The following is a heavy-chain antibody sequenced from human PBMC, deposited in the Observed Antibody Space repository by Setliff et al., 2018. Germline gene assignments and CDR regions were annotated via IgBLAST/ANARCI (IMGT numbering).Heavy chain of an antibody. V-gene: IGHV3-48*04. Sequence: QPGGSLRLSCTASGFTFRKHALAWVRQAPGKGLQWVSSVSGSGMTRDYTDSVKGRFTVSRDNAKSSLYLQMNSLRAEDTAVFYCARSPANGGHDAFDIWGQGTMVTVSS. J-gene: IGHJ3*02. CDR1: GFTFRKHA. CDR2: VSGSGMTR. D-gene: IGHD6-25*01. CDR3: ARSPANGGHDAFDI.